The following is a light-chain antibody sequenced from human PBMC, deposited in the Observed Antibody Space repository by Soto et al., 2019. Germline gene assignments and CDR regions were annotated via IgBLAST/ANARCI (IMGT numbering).Light chain of an antibody. CDR2: GAS. V-gene: IGKV3-15*01. Sequence: ENVPTQSPGTLSVSPGDRVTLSCRASQSVDINLAWYQQRAGQAPRLLVYGASTKATDMPVRFSGRGSGTEFTLTINNLQSEDFAVYYCQQRHNWPLTFGGGTKVDVK. CDR1: QSVDIN. CDR3: QQRHNWPLT. J-gene: IGKJ4*01.